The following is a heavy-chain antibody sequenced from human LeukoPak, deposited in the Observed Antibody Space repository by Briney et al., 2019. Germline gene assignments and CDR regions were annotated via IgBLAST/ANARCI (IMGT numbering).Heavy chain of an antibody. V-gene: IGHV4-39*01. Sequence: SETLSLTCTVSGVSISSSNSYWGWIRQPPGKGLEWIGSIYYSGNTYYNASLKSQVSISVDTSKNQFSLRLTSETAADTAVYYCARQTGSGLFILPGGQGTLVTVSS. CDR3: ARQTGSGLFILP. D-gene: IGHD3/OR15-3a*01. CDR1: GVSISSSNSY. CDR2: IYYSGNT. J-gene: IGHJ4*02.